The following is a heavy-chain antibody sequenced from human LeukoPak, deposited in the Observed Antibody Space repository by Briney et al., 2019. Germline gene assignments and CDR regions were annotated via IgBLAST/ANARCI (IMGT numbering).Heavy chain of an antibody. V-gene: IGHV4-34*01. D-gene: IGHD5-18*01. J-gene: IGHJ4*02. CDR1: GGSFSGYY. Sequence: PSETLSLTCAVYGGSFSGYYWSWIRQPPGKGLEWIGEINHSGSTNYNPSLKSRVTISVDTSKNQFSLKLSSVTAADTAVYYCATAGGYSYGFAFDYWGPGTLVTVSS. CDR3: ATAGGYSYGFAFDY. CDR2: INHSGST.